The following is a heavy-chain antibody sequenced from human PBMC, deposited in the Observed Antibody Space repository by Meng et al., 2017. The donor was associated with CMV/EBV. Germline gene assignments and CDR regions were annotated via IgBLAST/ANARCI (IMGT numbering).Heavy chain of an antibody. J-gene: IGHJ4*02. CDR1: CGSTSSGDYY. CDR3: ARVTSRVAGAFDY. CDR2: IYYSGST. Sequence: VQLHVSGPGLVKPSQTLSLTGTVSCGSTSSGDYYWSWIRQPPGKGLEWIGYIYYSGSTYYNPSLKSRVTISVYTSKNQFSLKLSSVTAADTAVYYCARVTSRVAGAFDYWGQGTLVTVSS. D-gene: IGHD1-14*01. V-gene: IGHV4-30-4*08.